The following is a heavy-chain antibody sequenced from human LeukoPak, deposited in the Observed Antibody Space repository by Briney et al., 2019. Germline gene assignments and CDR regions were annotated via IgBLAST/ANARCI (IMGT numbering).Heavy chain of an antibody. D-gene: IGHD2-15*01. V-gene: IGHV3-64*01. CDR3: ARMVEYYYYYGMDV. Sequence: GGSLTLSCAASGFTFSSYAMHWDRQAPGKGLEYVSAISSNGGSTYYVNSVKGRFTISRDNSKNTLYLQMGSLRAEDMAVYYCARMVEYYYYYGMDVWGQGTTVTVSS. CDR2: ISSNGGST. CDR1: GFTFSSYA. J-gene: IGHJ6*02.